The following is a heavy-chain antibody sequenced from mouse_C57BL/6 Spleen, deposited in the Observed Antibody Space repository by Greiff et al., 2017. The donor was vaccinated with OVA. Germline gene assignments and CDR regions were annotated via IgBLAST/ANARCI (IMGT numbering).Heavy chain of an antibody. CDR2: INPGSGGT. CDR3: ARDWDEAMDY. CDR1: GYAFTNYL. J-gene: IGHJ4*01. V-gene: IGHV1-54*01. Sequence: VQVVESGAELVRPGTSVKVSCKASGYAFTNYLIEWVKQRPGQGLEWIGVINPGSGGTNYNEKFKGKATLTADKSSSTAYMQLSSLTSEDSAVYFCARDWDEAMDYWGQGTSVTVSS. D-gene: IGHD4-1*01.